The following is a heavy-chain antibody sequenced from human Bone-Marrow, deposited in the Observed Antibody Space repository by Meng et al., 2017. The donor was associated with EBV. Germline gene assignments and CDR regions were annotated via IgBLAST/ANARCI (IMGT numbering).Heavy chain of an antibody. D-gene: IGHD3-9*01. CDR1: GGSFSGYY. V-gene: IGHV4-34*01. Sequence: QVQLQQWGAGLFKPSETLSLTCAVYGGSFSGYYWSWIRQPPGKGLEWIGEINHSGSTNYNPSLKSRVTISVDTSKNQFSLKLSSVTAADTAVYYCARAVLRYFDWLLWGFDPWGQGTLVTVAS. CDR3: ARAVLRYFDWLLWGFDP. J-gene: IGHJ5*02. CDR2: INHSGST.